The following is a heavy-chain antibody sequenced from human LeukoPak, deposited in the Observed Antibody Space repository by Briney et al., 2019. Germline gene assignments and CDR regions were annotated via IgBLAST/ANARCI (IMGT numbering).Heavy chain of an antibody. J-gene: IGHJ4*02. CDR1: GGSISGYY. CDR2: ISCSGRT. D-gene: IGHD3-3*01. Sequence: LGTLSLTCTVSGGSISGYYWSWIRQPPGTGLEWIGHISCSGRTRYYPSLKSRLSISVDTSTNQFSLKLSSVTAADTAVYYCAEWMTGAEYWGEGPLV. V-gene: IGHV4-59*07. CDR3: AEWMTGAEY.